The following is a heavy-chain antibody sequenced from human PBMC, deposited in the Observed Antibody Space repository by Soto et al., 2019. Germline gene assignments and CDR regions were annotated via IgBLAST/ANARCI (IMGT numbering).Heavy chain of an antibody. D-gene: IGHD2-15*01. V-gene: IGHV1-18*01. CDR2: ISAYNGNT. Sequence: ASVKVSCKASGYTFTSYGISWVRQAPGQGLEWMGWISAYNGNTNYAQKLQGRVTMTTDTSTSTAYMELRSLRSDDTAVYYCARGRLPLDSGAAGFDPWAQRTPVTVSS. CDR1: GYTFTSYG. CDR3: ARGRLPLDSGAAGFDP. J-gene: IGHJ5*02.